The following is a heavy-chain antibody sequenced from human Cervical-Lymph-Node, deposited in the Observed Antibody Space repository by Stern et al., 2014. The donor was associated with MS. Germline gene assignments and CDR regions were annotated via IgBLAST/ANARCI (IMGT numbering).Heavy chain of an antibody. CDR3: ARQGCATTSCHTIDS. CDR1: GYSFTNSW. D-gene: IGHD2-2*02. CDR2: ISPVDSET. V-gene: IGHV5-51*01. J-gene: IGHJ4*02. Sequence: EVQLEESGAEVKKPGQSLKISCKGSGYSFTNSWIGWGRQLPGKGLELMGIISPVDSETRYTPSFQGQVTISVDKSINTAYVQWTSLEASDTAMYYCARQGCATTSCHTIDSWGQGTLITVSS.